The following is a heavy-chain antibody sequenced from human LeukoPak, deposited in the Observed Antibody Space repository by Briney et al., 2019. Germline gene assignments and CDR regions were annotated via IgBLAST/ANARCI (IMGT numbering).Heavy chain of an antibody. J-gene: IGHJ4*02. CDR3: ARGPEDIVVVVAATDFDY. V-gene: IGHV1-18*01. CDR1: GYTFTSYG. D-gene: IGHD2-15*01. CDR2: ISAYNGNT. Sequence: ASVKVSCKASGYTFTSYGISWVRQAPGQGLEWMGWISAYNGNTNYAQKLQGRVTMTTDTSTSTAYMELRSLRSDDTAVYYCARGPEDIVVVVAATDFDYWGQGTLVTVSS.